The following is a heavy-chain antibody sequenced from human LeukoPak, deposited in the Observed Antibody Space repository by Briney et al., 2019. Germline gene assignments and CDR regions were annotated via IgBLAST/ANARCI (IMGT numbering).Heavy chain of an antibody. D-gene: IGHD3-3*01. CDR1: GGSISSYY. V-gene: IGHV3-7*04. J-gene: IGHJ4*02. Sequence: ETLSLTCTVSGGSISSYYWSWIRQPPGKGLEWVAKINQHGSEKNYADSVKGRFTISRDNAKNLVYLQMNTLRVEDTAVYYCARGSRPVYDFWSGWTIDYWGQGNLVTVSS. CDR3: ARGSRPVYDFWSGWTIDY. CDR2: INQHGSEK.